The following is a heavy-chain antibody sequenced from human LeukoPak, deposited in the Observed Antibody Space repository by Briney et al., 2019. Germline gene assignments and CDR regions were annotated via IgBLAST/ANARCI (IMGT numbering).Heavy chain of an antibody. V-gene: IGHV1-69*13. CDR1: GGRFSSYA. D-gene: IGHD3-16*02. CDR3: ASRPYDYVWGSYRSFFDY. J-gene: IGHJ4*02. Sequence: SVKVSCKASGGRFSSYAITWVRQAPGQGLEWMGGIIPILGTANYAQKFQGRVTITADESTSTAYMELSSVRSEDTAVYYCASRPYDYVWGSYRSFFDYWGQGTLVTVSS. CDR2: IIPILGTA.